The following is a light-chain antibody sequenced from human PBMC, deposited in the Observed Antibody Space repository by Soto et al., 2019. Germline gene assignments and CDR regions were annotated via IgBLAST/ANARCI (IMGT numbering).Light chain of an antibody. Sequence: QSALTQPASVSGSPGQSITISCTGTSSDVGSYNYVSWYQQHPGKAPKLIIYEVTNRPSGVSNRFSGSKSANTASLTISGLQAEDEADFYCSSYTTSGTYVFGTGTKLTVL. J-gene: IGLJ1*01. CDR3: SSYTTSGTYV. V-gene: IGLV2-14*01. CDR1: SSDVGSYNY. CDR2: EVT.